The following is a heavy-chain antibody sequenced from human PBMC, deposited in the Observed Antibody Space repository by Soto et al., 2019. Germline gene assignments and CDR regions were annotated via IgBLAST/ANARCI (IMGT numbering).Heavy chain of an antibody. V-gene: IGHV3-33*01. J-gene: IGHJ3*02. CDR1: GFTFSSYG. CDR2: IWYDGSNK. CDR3: ARDVPGIVGATNAFDI. D-gene: IGHD1-26*01. Sequence: QVQLVESGGGVVQPGRSLRLSCAASGFTFSSYGMHWVRQAPGKGLEWVAVIWYDGSNKYYADSVKGRFTISRDNSKNTLYLQMDSLRAENTAVYYCARDVPGIVGATNAFDIWGQGTMVTVSS.